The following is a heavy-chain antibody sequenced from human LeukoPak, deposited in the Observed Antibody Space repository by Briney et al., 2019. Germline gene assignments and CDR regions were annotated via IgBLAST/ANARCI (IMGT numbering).Heavy chain of an antibody. CDR2: IIANGGSA. J-gene: IGHJ4*02. CDR3: AKIRGSRHC. V-gene: IGHV3-23*01. D-gene: IGHD3-16*01. Sequence: GGSLRLSCSASGFTFSSFALSWVRQAPGKGLEWVSGIIANGGSAYYADSVKGRFTISRDNSKNTLYLQMNNLRAEDTAVYYCAKIRGSRHCWGQGTLVTVSS. CDR1: GFTFSSFA.